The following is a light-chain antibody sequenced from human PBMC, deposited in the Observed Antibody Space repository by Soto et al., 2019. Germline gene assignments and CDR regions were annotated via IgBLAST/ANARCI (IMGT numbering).Light chain of an antibody. CDR2: GNS. Sequence: QCVLTLPHSASRARGQTFTISCFGTTSNIGRNTVNWYQQLPGRAPKLLIYGNSQVPSGVPDRFSASKSGTSASLAISGLRSEDEADYHCAAWDDTLNDLLFGGGTKVTVL. V-gene: IGLV1-44*01. J-gene: IGLJ2*01. CDR1: TSNIGRNT. CDR3: AAWDDTLNDLL.